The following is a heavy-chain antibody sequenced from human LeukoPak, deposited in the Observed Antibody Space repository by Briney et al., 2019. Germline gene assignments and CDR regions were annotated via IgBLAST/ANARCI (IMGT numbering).Heavy chain of an antibody. CDR3: ARGPRVYYYDSSGYDPYFDY. J-gene: IGHJ4*02. D-gene: IGHD3-22*01. Sequence: SETLSLTCTVSGGSISSSSYYWGWIRQPPGKGLEWIGSIYYSGSTYYNPSLKSRVTISVDTSKNQFSLKLSSVTAADTAVYYCARGPRVYYYDSSGYDPYFDYWGQGTLVTVSS. CDR2: IYYSGST. V-gene: IGHV4-39*01. CDR1: GGSISSSSYY.